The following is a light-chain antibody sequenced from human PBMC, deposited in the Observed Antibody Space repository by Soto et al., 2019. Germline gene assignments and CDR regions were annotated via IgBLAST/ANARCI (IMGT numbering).Light chain of an antibody. J-gene: IGKJ2*01. CDR1: QSVSSY. CDR2: DAF. CDR3: QQRSNWPPDFT. V-gene: IGKV3-11*01. Sequence: EIVLTQSPATLSLSPGEGVTLSCRASQSVSSYLAWYQQKPGQAPRLLIYDAFNRATGIPDRFSGSGSGTDFTLTISSLEPEDVAVYYCQQRSNWPPDFTFGQGTKLEI.